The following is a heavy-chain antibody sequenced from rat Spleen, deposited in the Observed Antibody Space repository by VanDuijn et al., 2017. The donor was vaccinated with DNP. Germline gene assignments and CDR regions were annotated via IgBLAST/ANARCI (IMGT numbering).Heavy chain of an antibody. Sequence: EVQLVESGGGLVQPGRSLKLSCEASGFTFSDYSMAWVRQAPKKGLEWVAMIIYDGSGTYYGESVKGRFTITRDNAKNTLHLQMDSLKSEDTATYYCATHGSIATISTGAMDVWGQGTSVTVSS. CDR2: IIYDGSGT. V-gene: IGHV5S10*01. CDR1: GFTFSDYS. CDR3: ATHGSIATISTGAMDV. J-gene: IGHJ4*01. D-gene: IGHD1-2*01.